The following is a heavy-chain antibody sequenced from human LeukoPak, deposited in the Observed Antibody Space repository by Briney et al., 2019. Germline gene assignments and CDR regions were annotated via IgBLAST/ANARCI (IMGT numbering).Heavy chain of an antibody. D-gene: IGHD6-13*01. J-gene: IGHJ4*02. Sequence: GGSLRLSCAASGFTFSSYAMSWVRQPPGKGLEWVSAISGSGGSTYYADSVKGRFTVSRDNSKNTLYLQMNSLRAEDTAVYYCAKAGIAAAGTGYYFDYWGQGTLVTVSS. CDR1: GFTFSSYA. V-gene: IGHV3-23*01. CDR2: ISGSGGST. CDR3: AKAGIAAAGTGYYFDY.